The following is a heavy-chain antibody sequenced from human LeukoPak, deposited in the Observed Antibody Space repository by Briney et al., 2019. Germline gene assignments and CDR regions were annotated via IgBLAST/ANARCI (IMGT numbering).Heavy chain of an antibody. V-gene: IGHV3-11*01. CDR1: GFTFSDYY. CDR3: ARSERGYSSSWYYDY. J-gene: IGHJ4*02. D-gene: IGHD6-13*01. CDR2: ISSSGSTI. Sequence: GGSLRLSCAASGFTFSDYYMSWIRQAPGKGLEWVSYISSSGSTIYYADSVKGRFTISRDNAKNSLYLQMNSLRAEDTAVYYCARSERGYSSSWYYDYWGQGTLVTVSS.